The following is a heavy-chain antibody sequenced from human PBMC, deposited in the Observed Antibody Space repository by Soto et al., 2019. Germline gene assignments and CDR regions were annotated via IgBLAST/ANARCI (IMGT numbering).Heavy chain of an antibody. J-gene: IGHJ5*02. V-gene: IGHV4-39*01. Sequence: SETLSLTCTVSGGSISSGGYYWSWIRQPPGKGLEWIGSIYYSGSTYYNPSLKSRVTISVDTSKNQFSLKLSSVTAADTAVYYCAGVAAAGRRPNWFDPWGQGTLVTVSS. CDR2: IYYSGST. D-gene: IGHD6-13*01. CDR1: GGSISSGGYY. CDR3: AGVAAAGRRPNWFDP.